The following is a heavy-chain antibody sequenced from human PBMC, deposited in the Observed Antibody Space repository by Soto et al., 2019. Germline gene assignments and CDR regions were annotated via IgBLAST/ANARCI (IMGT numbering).Heavy chain of an antibody. CDR2: ISTDGSST. Sequence: EVQLVASGGGLVQPGGSLRLSCAASGFSFSTYWMHWVRQAPGKGLVWVSRISTDGSSTGYADSVKGRFTISRDNAKNTLYLQMNSLRAEDTAVYYCVRDREELVPRFFGYWGQGTLVTVSS. CDR3: VRDREELVPRFFGY. D-gene: IGHD6-6*01. V-gene: IGHV3-74*01. J-gene: IGHJ4*02. CDR1: GFSFSTYW.